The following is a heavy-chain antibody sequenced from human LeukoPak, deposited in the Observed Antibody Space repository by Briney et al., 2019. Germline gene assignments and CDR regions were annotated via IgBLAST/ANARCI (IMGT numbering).Heavy chain of an antibody. Sequence: SETLSLTCTVSGGSISSYYWSWIRQPPGKGLEWIGYIYYSGSTNYNPSLKSRVTISVDTSKNQFSLKLSSVTAADTAVYYCARGYCSGGSCYSGWFELWGQGTLVTVSS. CDR2: IYYSGST. CDR3: ARGYCSGGSCYSGWFEL. D-gene: IGHD2-15*01. V-gene: IGHV4-59*01. J-gene: IGHJ5*02. CDR1: GGSISSYY.